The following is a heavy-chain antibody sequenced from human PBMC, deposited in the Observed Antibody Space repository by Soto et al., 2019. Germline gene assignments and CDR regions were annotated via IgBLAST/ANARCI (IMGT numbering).Heavy chain of an antibody. CDR2: ISGSGGST. V-gene: IGHV3-23*01. CDR1: GFTFSSYA. Sequence: EVQLLESGGGLVQPGGSLRLSCAASGFTFSSYAMSWVRQAPGKGLEGVSAISGSGGSTYYADSVKGRFTISRDNSKNTLYLQMNSLGAEDTAVYYCAKGRWVAAAEIDYWGQGTLVTVSS. D-gene: IGHD6-13*01. CDR3: AKGRWVAAAEIDY. J-gene: IGHJ4*02.